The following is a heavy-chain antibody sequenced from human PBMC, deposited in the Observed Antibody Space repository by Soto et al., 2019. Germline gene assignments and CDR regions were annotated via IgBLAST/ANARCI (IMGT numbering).Heavy chain of an antibody. Sequence: GGALRLSYAASGVTLRSSYISWVRQARGAGLEWGSVLYSGGSTYYADSVKGRFTISRDNSKNTMYLQMNSLRAEDTAVYYCARGYNWNDYYLDYWGQGTLVTVSS. J-gene: IGHJ4*02. CDR2: LYSGGST. CDR3: ARGYNWNDYYLDY. CDR1: GVTLRSSY. V-gene: IGHV3-53*01. D-gene: IGHD1-20*01.